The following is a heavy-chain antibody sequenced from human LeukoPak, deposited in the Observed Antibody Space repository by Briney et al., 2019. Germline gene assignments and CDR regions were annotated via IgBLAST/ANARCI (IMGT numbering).Heavy chain of an antibody. CDR3: ARTKGESGPGDA. CDR2: IYPGDSDT. D-gene: IGHD2-8*01. CDR1: GYIFTTYW. Sequence: GASLQISCQGSGYIFTTYWIAWVRPLPGKGLEGMRIIYPGDSDTRYSPSLQGQVTISADKSIATACLQWNSLEASDTAMYYCARTKGESGPGDAWGQGTLVTVSS. J-gene: IGHJ5*02. V-gene: IGHV5-51*01.